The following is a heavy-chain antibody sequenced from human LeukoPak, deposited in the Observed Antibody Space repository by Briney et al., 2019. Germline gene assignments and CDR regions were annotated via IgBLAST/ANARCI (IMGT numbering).Heavy chain of an antibody. CDR2: IYSGGST. CDR3: ARGISMRIFGVAVRWRTPRVYFDY. Sequence: GGSLRLSCAASGFTVSSNYMSWVRQAPGKGLEWVSVIYSGGSTYYADSVKGRFTISRDNSKNALYLQMNSLRAEDTAVYYCARGISMRIFGVAVRWRTPRVYFDYWGQGTLVTVSS. J-gene: IGHJ4*02. V-gene: IGHV3-53*01. CDR1: GFTVSSNY. D-gene: IGHD3-3*01.